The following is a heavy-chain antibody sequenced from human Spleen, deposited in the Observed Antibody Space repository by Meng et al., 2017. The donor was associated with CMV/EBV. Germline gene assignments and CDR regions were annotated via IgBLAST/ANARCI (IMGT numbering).Heavy chain of an antibody. D-gene: IGHD4-11*01. V-gene: IGHV3-30*02. J-gene: IGHJ5*02. CDR1: GFTFSNYG. Sequence: GESLKISCAASGFTFSNYGMHWVRQAPGKGLEWVAFIRYNGNNKYYADLVKGRFTISRDNSKNTLYLQMNSLRAEDTAVYYCAKDRNPTMTTVTASWFDPWGQGTLVTVSS. CDR2: IRYNGNNK. CDR3: AKDRNPTMTTVTASWFDP.